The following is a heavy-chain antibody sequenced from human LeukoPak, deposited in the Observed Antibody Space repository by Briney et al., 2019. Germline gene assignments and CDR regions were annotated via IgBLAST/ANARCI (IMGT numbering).Heavy chain of an antibody. Sequence: PGGSLRLSCAPSVFTLIGYAMSWGRQAPGEGLEWVSAICGSGGGTYYADSVKGRFTISRDNSKNTLYLQMTSLRAEDTAVYYCAKDPPDDISVAAPYFDYWGQGTLVTVSS. CDR1: VFTLIGYA. D-gene: IGHD6-19*01. V-gene: IGHV3-23*01. J-gene: IGHJ4*02. CDR3: AKDPPDDISVAAPYFDY. CDR2: ICGSGGGT.